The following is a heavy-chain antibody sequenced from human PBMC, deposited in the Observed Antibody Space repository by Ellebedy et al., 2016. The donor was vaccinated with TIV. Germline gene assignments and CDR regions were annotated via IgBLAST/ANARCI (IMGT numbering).Heavy chain of an antibody. Sequence: PGGSLRPSCAPSGSTFSSYPMNSVCQAPGKGPELVSAISDTGGSTYYADSVKGRFTISSDNSKTTLYLQMNSLRAEDTAVYFCGTVDTTFDYWGQGTLVTVSS. CDR2: ISDTGGST. CDR3: GTVDTTFDY. D-gene: IGHD5-18*01. CDR1: GSTFSSYP. V-gene: IGHV3-23*01. J-gene: IGHJ4*02.